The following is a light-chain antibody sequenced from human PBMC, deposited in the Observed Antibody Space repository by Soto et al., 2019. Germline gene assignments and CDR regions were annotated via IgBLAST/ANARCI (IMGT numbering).Light chain of an antibody. CDR2: AAS. Sequence: LSASIGDRVTITCLASQSISGYLNWYQQKPGQAPKLLIYAASVLESGVPSRFSGSGSGTDFTLTISSVQPEDFATYRSPLSNIFPIPFCQGTRLEIK. V-gene: IGKV1-39*01. CDR3: PLSNIFPIP. CDR1: QSISGY. J-gene: IGKJ5*01.